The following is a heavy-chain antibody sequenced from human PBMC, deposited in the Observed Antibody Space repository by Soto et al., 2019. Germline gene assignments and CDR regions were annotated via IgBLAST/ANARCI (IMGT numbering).Heavy chain of an antibody. Sequence: GGSLRLSCAASGFAFSSYAMSWVRQAPGKGLEWVSAISGSGGSTYYADSVKGRFTISRDNSKNTLYLQMNSLRAEDTAVYYCAKTYYDILTGYYSPFDPWAREPWSPSPQ. CDR2: ISGSGGST. V-gene: IGHV3-23*01. CDR1: GFAFSSYA. D-gene: IGHD3-9*01. J-gene: IGHJ5*02. CDR3: AKTYYDILTGYYSPFDP.